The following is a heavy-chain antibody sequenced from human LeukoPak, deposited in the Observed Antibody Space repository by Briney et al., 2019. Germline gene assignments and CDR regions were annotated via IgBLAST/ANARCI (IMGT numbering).Heavy chain of an antibody. V-gene: IGHV3-64*01. CDR3: ARGLSGCGFMDV. CDR2: ISSNGGTT. D-gene: IGHD6-19*01. CDR1: GFTFSNYA. J-gene: IGHJ6*02. Sequence: GGPLRLSCAASGFTFSNYAMHWVRQAPGKGLEYVPAISSNGGTTYYANSVKGRFTISRDNSNNTLYLQMGSLRDEDMAVYYCARGLSGCGFMDVWGQGTTVTVSS.